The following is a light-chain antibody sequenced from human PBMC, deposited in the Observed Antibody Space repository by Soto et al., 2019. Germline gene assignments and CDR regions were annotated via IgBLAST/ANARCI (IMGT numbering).Light chain of an antibody. CDR1: QSVNTN. J-gene: IGKJ1*01. CDR3: QEYNEWPRGT. V-gene: IGKV3-15*01. Sequence: EVVMTQSPATLSVSPGERATLSCRASQSVNTNLAWYQQKPGEAPRVLIYAASTRATDVPDRFSGSGSGTDFTLTISSLQSEDFVLYYCQEYNEWPRGTLGPGTKVDIK. CDR2: AAS.